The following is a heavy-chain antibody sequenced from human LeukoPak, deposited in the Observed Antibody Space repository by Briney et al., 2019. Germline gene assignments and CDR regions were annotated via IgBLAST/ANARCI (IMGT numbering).Heavy chain of an antibody. Sequence: AGGSLRLSCAASGFIVNYNYMSWVRQPPGKGLEWVSVVYSGGSTYYADSVKGRFTISRDNSKNMVYLQMNSLRVEDTAVYYCARVKVGTTYWFDPWGQGTLVTVSS. D-gene: IGHD1-26*01. V-gene: IGHV3-66*01. CDR1: GFIVNYNY. CDR2: VYSGGST. J-gene: IGHJ5*02. CDR3: ARVKVGTTYWFDP.